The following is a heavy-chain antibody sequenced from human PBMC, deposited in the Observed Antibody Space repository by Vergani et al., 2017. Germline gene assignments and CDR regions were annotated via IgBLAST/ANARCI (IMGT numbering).Heavy chain of an antibody. CDR2: IYYSGST. J-gene: IGHJ4*02. V-gene: IGHV4-31*03. Sequence: QVQLQESGPGLVKPSQTLSLTCTVSGGSISSGGYYWSWLRQHPGKGLEWIGYIYYSGSTYYNPSLKSRVTISVDTSKNQFSLKLSSVTAADTAVYYCARDLGAMVPYFDYWGQGTLVTVSS. CDR1: GGSISSGGYY. D-gene: IGHD5-18*01. CDR3: ARDLGAMVPYFDY.